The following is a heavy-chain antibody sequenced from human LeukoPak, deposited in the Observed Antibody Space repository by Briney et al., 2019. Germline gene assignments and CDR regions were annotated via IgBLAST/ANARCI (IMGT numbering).Heavy chain of an antibody. Sequence: GRSLRLSCAASGFTFSSYGMHWVRQAPGKGLEWVAVIWYDGSNKYYADSVKGRFTISRDNSKNTLYLQMNSLRAEDTAVYYCARDGYYYGSGSQPNWFDPWGQGTLVTVSS. CDR3: ARDGYYYGSGSQPNWFDP. D-gene: IGHD3-10*01. J-gene: IGHJ5*02. CDR2: IWYDGSNK. V-gene: IGHV3-33*01. CDR1: GFTFSSYG.